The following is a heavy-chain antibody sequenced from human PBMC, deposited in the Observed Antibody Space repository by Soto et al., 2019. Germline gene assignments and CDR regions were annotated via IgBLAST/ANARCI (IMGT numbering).Heavy chain of an antibody. CDR2: INPNSGNT. CDR1: GYIFTNYD. D-gene: IGHD6-13*01. J-gene: IGHJ4*02. V-gene: IGHV1-8*01. CDR3: ARPHFSSSYYFDY. Sequence: GASVKVSCKASGYIFTNYDINWVRQATGQGLEYLGWINPNSGNTGYVQKFKGRVTMTRNTSINTAYMELNSLRSEDTAVYYCARPHFSSSYYFDYWGQGTLVTVSS.